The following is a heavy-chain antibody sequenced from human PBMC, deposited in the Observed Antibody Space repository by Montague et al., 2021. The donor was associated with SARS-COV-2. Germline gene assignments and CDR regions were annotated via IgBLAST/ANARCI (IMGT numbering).Heavy chain of an antibody. Sequence: SLRLSCAASGFTFSSFELTWVRQAPGKGLEWISPISDSGRTTFYADSVKGRFTVSRDNAKNSLYLQMNSLRAEDTALYFCAGDQGYSYAFGHWGQGTLVTVPS. D-gene: IGHD5-18*01. CDR2: ISDSGRTT. CDR3: AGDQGYSYAFGH. CDR1: GFTFSSFE. J-gene: IGHJ5*02. V-gene: IGHV3-48*03.